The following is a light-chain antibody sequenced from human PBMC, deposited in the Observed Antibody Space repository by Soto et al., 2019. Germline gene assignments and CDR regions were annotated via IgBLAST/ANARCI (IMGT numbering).Light chain of an antibody. J-gene: IGKJ5*01. V-gene: IGKV3-20*01. CDR3: QQYGTSPIT. CDR2: DTS. CDR1: QSVSSY. Sequence: IVLTPSPATLSFSPWQSSTLSFRASQSVSSYLAWYQQKPGQAPRLLIHDTSSRAIGISDRLSGSKSGTNFTLTIRRMEPEDVGMYYCQQYGTSPITFGQGTRLEIK.